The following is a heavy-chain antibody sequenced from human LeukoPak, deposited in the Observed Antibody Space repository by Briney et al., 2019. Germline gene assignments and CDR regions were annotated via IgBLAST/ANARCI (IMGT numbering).Heavy chain of an antibody. V-gene: IGHV3-23*01. CDR3: AREYYDSSDYPRQHYFDY. CDR1: GFTFSSYA. D-gene: IGHD3-22*01. CDR2: ISGSGGST. J-gene: IGHJ4*02. Sequence: GGSLRLSCAASGFTFSSYAMSWVRQAPGKGLEWVSAISGSGGSTWYADSVKGRFTISRDNPKNTLYLQMNSLRAEDTAVYYCAREYYDSSDYPRQHYFDYWGQGTLVTVSS.